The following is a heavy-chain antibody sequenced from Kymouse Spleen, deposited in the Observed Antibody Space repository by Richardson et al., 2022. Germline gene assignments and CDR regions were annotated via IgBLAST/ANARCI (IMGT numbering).Heavy chain of an antibody. D-gene: IGHD6-6*01. Sequence: QVQLVESGGGVVQPGRSLRLSCAASGFTFSSYGMHWVRQAPGKGLEWVAVIWYDGSNKYYADSVKGRFTISRDNSKNTLYLQMNSLRAEDTAVYYCARRSSSSGVDYWGQGTLVTVSS. J-gene: IGHJ4*02. CDR1: GFTFSSYG. CDR3: ARRSSSSGVDY. V-gene: IGHV3-33*01. CDR2: IWYDGSNK.